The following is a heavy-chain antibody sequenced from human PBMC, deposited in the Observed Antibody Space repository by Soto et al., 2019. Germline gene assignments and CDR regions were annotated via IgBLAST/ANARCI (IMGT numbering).Heavy chain of an antibody. V-gene: IGHV4-59*01. CDR1: GGSISSYY. CDR2: IYYSGST. J-gene: IGHJ6*02. D-gene: IGHD5-18*01. CDR3: ARDTLSSGYSYGYVGYYYYGMDV. Sequence: QVQLQESGPGLVKPSETLSLTCTVSGGSISSYYWNWIRQPPGKGLEWIGNIYYSGSTDYNPSLKSRVTISVDTSKNQFSLKLSSVTAADTAVYYCARDTLSSGYSYGYVGYYYYGMDVWGQGTTVTVSS.